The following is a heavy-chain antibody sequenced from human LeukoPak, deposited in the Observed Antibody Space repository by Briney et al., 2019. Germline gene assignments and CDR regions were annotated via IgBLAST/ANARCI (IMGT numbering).Heavy chain of an antibody. CDR1: GYTFNHYY. Sequence: GASVNVSHKASGYTFNHYYMHWVQQAPGKALEWMGRVDPEDWVTIYSEKFLGRVAINAYRSTVTGYMEVRILSSDDTCVYCCATDANLYQLLCQGSFGIGGQGTMVSVCS. CDR3: ATDANLYQLLCQGSFGI. CDR2: VDPEDWVT. J-gene: IGHJ3*02. D-gene: IGHD2-2*01. V-gene: IGHV1-69-2*01.